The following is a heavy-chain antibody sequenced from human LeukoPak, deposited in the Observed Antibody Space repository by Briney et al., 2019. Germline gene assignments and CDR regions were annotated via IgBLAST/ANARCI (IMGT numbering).Heavy chain of an antibody. CDR3: AKDRMYYDFWSGYSVDAFDI. J-gene: IGHJ3*02. CDR2: IRYDGSNK. D-gene: IGHD3-3*01. CDR1: GFTFSSYG. Sequence: GGSLRLSCVASGFTFSSYGMHWVRQAPGKGLEWVAFIRYDGSNKYYADSVKGRFTISRDNSKNTLYLQMNSLRAEDTAVYYCAKDRMYYDFWSGYSVDAFDIWGQGTMVTVSS. V-gene: IGHV3-30*02.